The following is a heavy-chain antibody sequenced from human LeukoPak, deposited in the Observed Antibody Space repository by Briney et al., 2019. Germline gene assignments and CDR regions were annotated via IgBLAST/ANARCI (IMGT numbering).Heavy chain of an antibody. CDR2: INPNGGGT. J-gene: IGHJ3*02. CDR3: ARRITIFGADVFDI. CDR1: GYTFTSYY. V-gene: IGHV1-2*02. D-gene: IGHD3-3*01. Sequence: ASVKVSCKASGYTFTSYYMHWVRQAPGQGLEWMGWINPNGGGTNYAQKFLGRVTMTRDTSISTAYRELSRLRSDDTAVYYCARRITIFGADVFDIWGQGTMVTVSS.